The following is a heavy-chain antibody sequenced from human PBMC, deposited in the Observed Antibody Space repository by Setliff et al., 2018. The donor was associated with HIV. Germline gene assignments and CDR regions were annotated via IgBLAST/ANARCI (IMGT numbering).Heavy chain of an antibody. V-gene: IGHV4-39*07. CDR2: VYFTGST. J-gene: IGHJ3*02. Sequence: SETLSLTCTVSGGSISPSSDYWGWICQPPGKGLEWIGSVYFTGSTYCNPSLKSRVTISVDTSKNQFSLQLNSVTPEDTAVYYCVRENDLLDAFDIWGQGTMVTVSS. CDR3: VRENDLLDAFDI. D-gene: IGHD1-1*01. CDR1: GGSISPSSDY.